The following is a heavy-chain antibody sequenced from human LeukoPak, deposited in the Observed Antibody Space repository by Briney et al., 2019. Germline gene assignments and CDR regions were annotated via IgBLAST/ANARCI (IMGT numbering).Heavy chain of an antibody. Sequence: PSETLSLTCSVSGASINGGTYYWGWIRQPPGKGLEWIGSIYYTGSTYDHPSLKSRVTISVDTSKNHFSLKLSSVTAADTAVYYCARRGGSGRAFDYWGQGTLVTVSS. D-gene: IGHD1-26*01. CDR1: GASINGGTYY. J-gene: IGHJ4*02. CDR2: IYYTGST. CDR3: ARRGGSGRAFDY. V-gene: IGHV4-39*01.